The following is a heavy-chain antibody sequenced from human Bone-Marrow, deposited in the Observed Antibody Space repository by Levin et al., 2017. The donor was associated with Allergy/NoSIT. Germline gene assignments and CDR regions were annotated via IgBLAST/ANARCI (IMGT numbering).Heavy chain of an antibody. CDR3: AGSGAYYYDSSGYFDI. J-gene: IGHJ3*02. V-gene: IGHV1-69*04. CDR1: GGTFSSYA. D-gene: IGHD3-22*01. CDR2: IIPILGIA. Sequence: SVKVSCKASGGTFSSYAISWVRQAPGQGLEWMGRIIPILGIANYAQKFQGRVTITADKSTSTAYMELSSLRSEDTAVYYCAGSGAYYYDSSGYFDIWGQGTMVTVSS.